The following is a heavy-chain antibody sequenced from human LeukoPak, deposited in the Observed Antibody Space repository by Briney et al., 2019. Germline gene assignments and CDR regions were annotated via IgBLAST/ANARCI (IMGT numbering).Heavy chain of an antibody. CDR3: AIGPPYAPGVLDV. J-gene: IGHJ6*04. CDR2: INPNSGGT. Sequence: ASVKVSCKASGYTFTGNYMHWVRQAPGQGLEWMGWINPNSGGTNYAQKFQGRVTMTRDTSIGTAYMELNRLRSDDTAVYYCAIGPPYAPGVLDVWGKGTTVTIPS. V-gene: IGHV1-2*02. CDR1: GYTFTGNY. D-gene: IGHD7-27*01.